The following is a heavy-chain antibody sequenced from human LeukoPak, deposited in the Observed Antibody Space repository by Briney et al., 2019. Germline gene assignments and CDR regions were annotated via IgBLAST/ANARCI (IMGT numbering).Heavy chain of an antibody. Sequence: GGSLRLSCAASGFAFTSYGFHWVGQAPGKGLEWVAIIWYDGSNKYYADSVKGRFTISRDNSKNSVYLEMNSLRVEDTALYYCARVFPNYGMDVWGQGTTVTVSS. V-gene: IGHV3-33*01. D-gene: IGHD3-10*02. CDR2: IWYDGSNK. CDR3: ARVFPNYGMDV. CDR1: GFAFTSYG. J-gene: IGHJ6*02.